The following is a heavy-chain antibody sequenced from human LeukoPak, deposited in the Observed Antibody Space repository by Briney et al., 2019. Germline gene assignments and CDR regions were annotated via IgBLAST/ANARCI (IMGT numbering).Heavy chain of an antibody. J-gene: IGHJ6*02. Sequence: SETLSLTCAVYGGSFSGYYWSWIRQPPGKGLEWIGEINHSGSTNYNPSLKSRVTISVDTSKNQFSLKLSSVTAADTAVYYCARGIVVVPAATPPTYYYYYYGMDVWGQGTTVTVSS. V-gene: IGHV4-34*01. CDR3: ARGIVVVPAATPPTYYYYYYGMDV. CDR2: INHSGST. CDR1: GGSFSGYY. D-gene: IGHD2-2*01.